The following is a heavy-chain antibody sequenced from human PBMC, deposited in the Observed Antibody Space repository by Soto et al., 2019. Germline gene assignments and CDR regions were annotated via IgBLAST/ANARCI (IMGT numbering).Heavy chain of an antibody. CDR2: INAGNGNT. D-gene: IGHD5-12*01. CDR3: ARDREATEYYYYYYYMDV. J-gene: IGHJ6*03. Sequence: QVPLVQSGAEVKKPGASVKVSCKASGYTFTSYAMHWVRQAPGQRLEWMGWINAGNGNTKYSQKFQGRVTITRDTSASTAYMELSSLRSEDTAVYYCARDREATEYYYYYYYMDVWGKGTTVTVSS. V-gene: IGHV1-3*01. CDR1: GYTFTSYA.